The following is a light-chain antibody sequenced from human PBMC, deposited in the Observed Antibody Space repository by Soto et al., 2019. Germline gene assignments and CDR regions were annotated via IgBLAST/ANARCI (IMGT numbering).Light chain of an antibody. CDR3: LQEHIYPFT. Sequence: AIQMTQSPSSLSASVGDRVTITCRASQGIRNNLGWYQQKPGKAPNLLIYAASSLQTGVPSRFSGSGSGTEFTLTIRSLQPEDFAAYYCLQEHIYPFTFGPGTKVDI. V-gene: IGKV1-6*01. CDR1: QGIRNN. CDR2: AAS. J-gene: IGKJ3*01.